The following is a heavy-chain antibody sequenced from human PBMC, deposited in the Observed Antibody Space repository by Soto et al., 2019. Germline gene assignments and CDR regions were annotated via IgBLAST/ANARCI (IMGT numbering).Heavy chain of an antibody. CDR2: ISAFNGNT. V-gene: IGHV1-18*04. CDR1: GYTFPSYD. Sequence: QVQLVQSGAEVKKPGASVKVSCKASGYTFPSYDISWVRQAPGQGLEWMGWISAFNGNTKYAQKLQGRVTMTTDTATTTAYMEVRSLRSDDTAVYYCARRWNYYYFDYWCQGTLVTVSS. CDR3: ARRWNYYYFDY. J-gene: IGHJ4*02. D-gene: IGHD1-7*01.